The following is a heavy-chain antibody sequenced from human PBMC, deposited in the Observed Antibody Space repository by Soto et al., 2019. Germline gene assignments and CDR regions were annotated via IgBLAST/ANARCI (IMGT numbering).Heavy chain of an antibody. J-gene: IGHJ6*02. Sequence: ASVKVSCKASGYTFTSYGISWVRQAPGQGLEWMGWISAYNGNTNYAQKLQGRVTMTTDTSTSTAYMELRSLGSDDTGVYYCARCLHYYYYGMDVWAQGTTVTVSS. CDR3: ARCLHYYYYGMDV. CDR2: ISAYNGNT. CDR1: GYTFTSYG. V-gene: IGHV1-18*04.